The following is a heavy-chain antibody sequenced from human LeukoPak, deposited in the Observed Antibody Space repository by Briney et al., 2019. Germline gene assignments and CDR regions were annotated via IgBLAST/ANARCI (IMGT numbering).Heavy chain of an antibody. D-gene: IGHD6-13*01. J-gene: IGHJ6*03. CDR3: ARDGAAAPSYYYYYMDL. CDR1: GYTFTSYY. CDR2: INPSGGST. V-gene: IGHV1-46*01. Sequence: GASVKVSCKASGYTFTSYYTHWVRQAPGQGLEWMGIINPSGGSTSYAQKFQGRVTMTRDMSTSTVYMELSSLRSEDTAVYYCARDGAAAPSYYYYYMDLWGKGTTVTVSS.